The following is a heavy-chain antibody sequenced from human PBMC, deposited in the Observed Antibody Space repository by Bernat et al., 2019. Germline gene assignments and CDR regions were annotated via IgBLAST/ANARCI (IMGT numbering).Heavy chain of an antibody. CDR3: AKDKGAYDSSGYYDY. Sequence: EVQLVESGGGLVQPGGSLKLSCAASGFTFSGSAMHWVRQASGKGLEWVGRIRSKANSYATAYAASVKGRFTISRDDSKNTAYLQMNSLKTEDTAVYYCAKDKGAYDSSGYYDYWGQGTLVTVSS. CDR1: GFTFSGSA. V-gene: IGHV3-73*02. CDR2: IRSKANSYAT. D-gene: IGHD3-22*01. J-gene: IGHJ4*02.